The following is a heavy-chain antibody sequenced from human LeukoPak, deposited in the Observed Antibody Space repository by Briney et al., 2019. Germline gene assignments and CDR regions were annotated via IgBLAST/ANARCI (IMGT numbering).Heavy chain of an antibody. Sequence: PSETLSLTCAVYGGSFSGYYWSWIRQPPGKGLEWIGEINHSGSTNYNPSLKSRVTISVDTSKNQFSLKLSSVTAADTAVYYCARGWVMGYSNSWYLIPNYYYYGMDVWGQGTTVTVSS. V-gene: IGHV4-34*01. J-gene: IGHJ6*02. CDR3: ARGWVMGYSNSWYLIPNYYYYGMDV. CDR2: INHSGST. CDR1: GGSFSGYY. D-gene: IGHD6-13*01.